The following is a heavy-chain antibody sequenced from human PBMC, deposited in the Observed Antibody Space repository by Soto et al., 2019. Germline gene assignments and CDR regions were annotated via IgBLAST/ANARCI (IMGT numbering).Heavy chain of an antibody. CDR2: ISGSGGQT. CDR1: GFSFFSYA. Sequence: GGSLRLSCTGSGFSFFSYAMSWVRQAPGKGLEWVSTISGSGGQTYYADSVKGRFVISRENDNNTLSLHMSSLTGEDTAVYFCAKIEMGWFAHWGQGTQVTVSS. CDR3: AKIEMGWFAH. D-gene: IGHD2-8*01. J-gene: IGHJ5*02. V-gene: IGHV3-23*01.